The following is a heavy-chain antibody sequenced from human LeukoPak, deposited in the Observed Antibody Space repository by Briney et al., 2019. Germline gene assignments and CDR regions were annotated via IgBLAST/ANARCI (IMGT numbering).Heavy chain of an antibody. CDR1: GYTFTDYY. V-gene: IGHV1-2*02. CDR3: ATGINYNSGWYGSFDS. D-gene: IGHD6-19*01. J-gene: IGHJ4*02. CDR2: IYPNTGGT. Sequence: ASVKVSYKASGYTFTDYYIHWVRQAPGQGLEWIGWIYPNTGGTNYPQQFEGRITMTRDTSISTAYMELTRLRFDDTAVYYCATGINYNSGWYGSFDSWGQGSLVTVSS.